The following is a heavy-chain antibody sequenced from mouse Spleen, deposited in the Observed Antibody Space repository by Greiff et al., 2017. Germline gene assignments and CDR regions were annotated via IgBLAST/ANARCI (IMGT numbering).Heavy chain of an antibody. CDR3: ARQYGNYLFAY. CDR2: ISGGGSYT. J-gene: IGHJ3*01. Sequence: EVQLVESGGGLVKPGGSLKLSCAASGFTFSSYGMSWVRQTPEKRLEWVATISGGGSYTYYPDSVKGRFTISRDNANNTLYLQMSSLRSEDTALYYCARQYGNYLFAYWGQGTLVTVSA. CDR1: GFTFSSYG. V-gene: IGHV5-9-2*01. D-gene: IGHD2-10*02.